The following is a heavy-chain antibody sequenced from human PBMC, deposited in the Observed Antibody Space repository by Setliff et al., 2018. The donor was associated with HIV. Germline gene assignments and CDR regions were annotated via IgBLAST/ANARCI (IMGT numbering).Heavy chain of an antibody. CDR2: IYTSGST. Sequence: PSETLSLTCTVSGGSISSGSYYWNWIRQPAGKGLEWIGRIYTSGSTNYNPSLKSRVTISVDTSKNQFSLKLSSVTAADTAVYYCAKLTPFDYWGQGTLVTVSS. CDR3: AKLTPFDY. V-gene: IGHV4-61*02. D-gene: IGHD7-27*01. J-gene: IGHJ4*02. CDR1: GGSISSGSYY.